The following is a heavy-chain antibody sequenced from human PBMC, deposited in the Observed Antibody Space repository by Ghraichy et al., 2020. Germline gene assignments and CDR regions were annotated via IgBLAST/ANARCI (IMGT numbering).Heavy chain of an antibody. CDR2: ISSSSSYI. CDR3: ARALVDMKGGMDV. D-gene: IGHD2-15*01. J-gene: IGHJ6*02. V-gene: IGHV3-21*01. CDR1: GFTFSSYS. Sequence: GGSLRLSCAASGFTFSSYSMNWVRQAPGKGLEWVSSISSSSSYIYYADSVKGRFTISRDNAKNSLYLQMNSLRAEDTAVYYCARALVDMKGGMDVWGQGTTVTVSS.